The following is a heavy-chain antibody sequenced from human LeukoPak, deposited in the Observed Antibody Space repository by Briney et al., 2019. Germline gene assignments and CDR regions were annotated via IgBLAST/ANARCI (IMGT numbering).Heavy chain of an antibody. D-gene: IGHD3-16*01. Sequence: ASVKVSCKASGGTLSGYAISWVRQAPGQGLEWMGWISGHTGDTHYAKRFQGRLTLTTDTSTSVAYLELSTLRSDDTALYFCAKDVGDSLAGPWFFQFWGQGTLVTLSS. CDR2: ISGHTGDT. CDR3: AKDVGDSLAGPWFFQF. CDR1: GGTLSGYA. V-gene: IGHV1-18*01. J-gene: IGHJ4*02.